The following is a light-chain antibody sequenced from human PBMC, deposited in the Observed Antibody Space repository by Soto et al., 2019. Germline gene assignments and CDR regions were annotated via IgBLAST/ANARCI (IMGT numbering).Light chain of an antibody. CDR1: QSVSSY. V-gene: IGKV3-11*01. Sequence: IALTQSPATLSLSPGERATISCLASQSVSSYLAWYQQKPGQAPRLLIYDASNRATGIPARFSGSGSGTDFTLTISSLEPEDFAVYYCQQRSNWPPITFGQGTRLEI. CDR3: QQRSNWPPIT. J-gene: IGKJ5*01. CDR2: DAS.